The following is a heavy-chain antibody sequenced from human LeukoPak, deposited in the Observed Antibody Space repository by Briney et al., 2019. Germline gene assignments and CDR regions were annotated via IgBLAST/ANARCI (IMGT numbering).Heavy chain of an antibody. CDR1: GFTFSGYA. J-gene: IGHJ4*02. CDR2: ISGSGAGT. V-gene: IGHV3-23*01. D-gene: IGHD1-7*01. CDR3: ARDPGNYAYFDY. Sequence: GGSLRLSCAASGFTFSGYAMNWVRQAPGKGLEWVSGISGSGAGTYYADSVKGRFTISRDSSKNTLYLQMNSLRTEDTAVYYCARDPGNYAYFDYWGQGTLVTVSS.